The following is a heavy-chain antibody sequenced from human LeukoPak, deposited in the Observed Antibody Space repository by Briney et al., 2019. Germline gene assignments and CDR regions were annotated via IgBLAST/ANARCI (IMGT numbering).Heavy chain of an antibody. Sequence: RAGESLKISCKGSGYTFTSFWIGWVRQMPGKGLEYMGIIYPGDSDTRYSPSFQGQVTISADKSISTAYLQWSSLKASDTAMYYCARHLNYYDSSGYFGLDAFDIWGQGTMVTVSS. CDR2: IYPGDSDT. D-gene: IGHD3-22*01. CDR3: ARHLNYYDSSGYFGLDAFDI. J-gene: IGHJ3*02. CDR1: GYTFTSFW. V-gene: IGHV5-51*01.